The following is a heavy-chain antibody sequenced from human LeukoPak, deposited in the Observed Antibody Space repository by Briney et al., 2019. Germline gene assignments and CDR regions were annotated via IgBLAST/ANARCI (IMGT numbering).Heavy chain of an antibody. CDR3: ASHYG. CDR1: GLTVSSNF. D-gene: IGHD3-16*01. J-gene: IGHJ4*02. CDR2: IHMDHRT. V-gene: IGHV3-53*01. Sequence: GGSLRLSCAASGLTVSSNFMHWVRQAPGKGLEWVAGIHMDHRTFYADSVKGRFTISRDNSANTICLQMNSLRAEDTAIFYCASHYGGGQGTPVTVSS.